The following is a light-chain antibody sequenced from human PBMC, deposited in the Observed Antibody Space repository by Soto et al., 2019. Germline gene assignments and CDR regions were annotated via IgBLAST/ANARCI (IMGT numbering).Light chain of an antibody. V-gene: IGKV3-20*01. CDR1: QSVSSY. CDR3: YQYGSTPPT. J-gene: IGKJ1*01. Sequence: EIVLTQSPAPLSLSPGERATLSCRASQSVSSYLAWYQQKPGQAPRLLIWGVSNRATGIPDRFSGSGSGTDFTLTISRLEPEDVVVFYCYQYGSTPPTLGQGTKVDI. CDR2: GVS.